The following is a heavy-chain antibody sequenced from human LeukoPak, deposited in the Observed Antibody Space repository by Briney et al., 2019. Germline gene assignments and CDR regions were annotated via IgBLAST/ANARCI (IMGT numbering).Heavy chain of an antibody. D-gene: IGHD6-6*01. CDR2: ISYDGSNK. CDR3: ARDRVAARLLNYFDY. CDR1: GFTFSSYA. Sequence: GGSLRLSCAASGFTFSSYAMHWVRQAPGKGLEWVAVISYDGSNKYYADSVKGRFTISRDNSKNTLYLQMNSLRAEDTAVYYCARDRVAARLLNYFDYWGQGTLVTVSS. V-gene: IGHV3-30-3*01. J-gene: IGHJ4*02.